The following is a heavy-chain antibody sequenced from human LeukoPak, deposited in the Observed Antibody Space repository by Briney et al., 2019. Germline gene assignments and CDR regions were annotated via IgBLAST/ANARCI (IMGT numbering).Heavy chain of an antibody. CDR2: VYHSGST. J-gene: IGHJ4*02. D-gene: IGHD3-10*01. Sequence: SETLSLTCMVSGYSISSCYYWGVSRQPPGKGLEWSAIVYHSGSTYDDPSLKGRVTISVDTSQHQFPLKLTSVTAAVTDAYYCSRDECDSGSSWGQGTMATVSS. V-gene: IGHV4-38-2*02. CDR1: GYSISSCYY. CDR3: SRDECDSGSS.